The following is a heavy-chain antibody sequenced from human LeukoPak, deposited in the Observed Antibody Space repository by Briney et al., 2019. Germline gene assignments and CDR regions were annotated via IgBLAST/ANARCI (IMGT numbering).Heavy chain of an antibody. CDR1: AGSISSYY. CDR2: IYYSEST. J-gene: IGHJ4*02. CDR3: ARRGSGSYSPFDY. V-gene: IGHV4-59*08. D-gene: IGHD3-10*01. Sequence: SETLSLTCTVSAGSISSYYWSWVRQPPGRGLEWIGHIYYSESTNYNPSLKSRVTISVDTSKNQFSLKLRSVTAADTAVYYCARRGSGSYSPFDYWGQGTLVTVSS.